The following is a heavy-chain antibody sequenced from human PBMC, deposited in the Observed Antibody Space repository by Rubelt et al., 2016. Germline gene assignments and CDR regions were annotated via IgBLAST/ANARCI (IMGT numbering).Heavy chain of an antibody. D-gene: IGHD3-22*01. V-gene: IGHV3-30*04. Sequence: GLEWVAVISYDGSNKYYADSVKGRFTISRDNSKNTLYLQMNSLRAEDTAVYYCARDTSTYYYDSSGYWVDAFDIWGQGTMVTVSS. CDR3: ARDTSTYYYDSSGYWVDAFDI. CDR2: ISYDGSNK. J-gene: IGHJ3*02.